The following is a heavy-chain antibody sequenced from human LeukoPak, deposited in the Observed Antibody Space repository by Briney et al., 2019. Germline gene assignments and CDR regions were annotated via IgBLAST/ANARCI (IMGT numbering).Heavy chain of an antibody. J-gene: IGHJ6*02. CDR3: ARDRIAAAGTRYHYYYYYGMDV. D-gene: IGHD6-13*01. CDR1: GVSISSGGYY. CDR2: IYYSGST. Sequence: SQTLSLTCTVSGVSISSGGYYWSWIRQHPGKGLEWIGYIYYSGSTYYNPSLKSRVTISVDTSKNQFSLKLSSVTAADTAVYYCARDRIAAAGTRYHYYYYYGMDVWGQGTTVTVSS. V-gene: IGHV4-31*03.